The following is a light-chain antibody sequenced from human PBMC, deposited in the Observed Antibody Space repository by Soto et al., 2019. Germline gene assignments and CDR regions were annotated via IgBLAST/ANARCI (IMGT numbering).Light chain of an antibody. CDR1: QSVYGTY. CDR2: GAS. J-gene: IGKJ1*01. CDR3: QQYNNWPQT. V-gene: IGKV3-20*01. Sequence: EIVLTQSPGTLSLSPGERASLSCRASQSVYGTYLAWYQQRPGQAPRLPIYGASSRATGIPDRFSGSGSGTDFTLTISSLQSEDFAEYHCQQYNNWPQTFGQGTKVDIK.